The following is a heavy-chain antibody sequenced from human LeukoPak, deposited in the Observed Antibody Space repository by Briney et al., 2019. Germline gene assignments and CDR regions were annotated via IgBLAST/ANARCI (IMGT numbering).Heavy chain of an antibody. J-gene: IGHJ4*02. CDR3: ARGGTYLPFGY. V-gene: IGHV1-8*01. CDR1: GYIFTSYD. Sequence: GASVNVSCKASGYIFTSYDINWVRQATGQGLEWMGWMNANSGDTGYAQKFQGRVTMTRNTSISTAYMELSSLRSEDTAIYYCARGGTYLPFGYWGQGTLVIVSS. D-gene: IGHD3-10*01. CDR2: MNANSGDT.